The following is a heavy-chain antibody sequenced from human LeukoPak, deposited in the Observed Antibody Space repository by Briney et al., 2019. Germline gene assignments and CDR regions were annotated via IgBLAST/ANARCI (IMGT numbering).Heavy chain of an antibody. Sequence: GGSLRLSCAASGFTFTSYAMTWVRQAPGKGLEWVSGISVSGDTTYYADSVKGRFTISRDNSKNTVYLQMNSLRVEDTAVYYCAKNDGDHVWSVADCWGQGILVTVSS. D-gene: IGHD4-17*01. CDR3: AKNDGDHVWSVADC. V-gene: IGHV3-23*01. CDR2: ISVSGDTT. CDR1: GFTFTSYA. J-gene: IGHJ4*02.